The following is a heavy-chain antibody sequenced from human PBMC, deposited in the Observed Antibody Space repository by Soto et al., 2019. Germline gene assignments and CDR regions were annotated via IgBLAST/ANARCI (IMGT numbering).Heavy chain of an antibody. CDR1: GFSLSTTGVS. D-gene: IGHD3-3*01. Sequence: SGTNAENGTQAHTQSCNFSGFSLSTTGVSVGWSRQPPGKALEWLALMYWDDDKRYNPSLNSRLTITKDTSKNQVVLAMTNMDPVDTATYYCVHFLCCYGDLRDQSSFPTRRFADL. J-gene: IGHJ2*01. CDR2: MYWDDDK. CDR3: VHFLCCYGDLRDQSSFPTRRFADL. V-gene: IGHV2-5*02.